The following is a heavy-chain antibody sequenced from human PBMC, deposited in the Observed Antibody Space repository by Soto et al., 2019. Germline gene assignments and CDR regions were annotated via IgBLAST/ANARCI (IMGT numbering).Heavy chain of an antibody. Sequence: DSLNISWKGSGYSFTSYWIGWVRQMPGKGLEWMGIIYPGDSDTRYSPSFQGQVTISADKSISTAYLQWSSLKASDTAMYYCERWGDIVGVPARKFYYGMDVWGQGTKVTVSS. D-gene: IGHD2-2*01. CDR3: ERWGDIVGVPARKFYYGMDV. CDR2: IYPGDSDT. CDR1: GYSFTSYW. V-gene: IGHV5-51*01. J-gene: IGHJ6*02.